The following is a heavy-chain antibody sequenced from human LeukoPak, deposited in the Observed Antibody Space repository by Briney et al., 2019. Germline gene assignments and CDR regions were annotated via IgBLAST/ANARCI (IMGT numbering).Heavy chain of an antibody. J-gene: IGHJ4*02. V-gene: IGHV3-23*01. Sequence: GGSLRLSCAASGFTFSSYAMSWVREARGKGREWVSNVSSGGGSTYYADSVRGRFTIHRENSKNTLYLQMNSFRAEDTAVYYCAIDAYSGYDTWGQGTLVTVSS. D-gene: IGHD5-12*01. CDR3: AIDAYSGYDT. CDR1: GFTFSSYA. CDR2: VSSGGGST.